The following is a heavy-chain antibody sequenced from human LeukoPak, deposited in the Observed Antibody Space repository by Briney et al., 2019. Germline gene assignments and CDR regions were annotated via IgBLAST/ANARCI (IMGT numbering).Heavy chain of an antibody. V-gene: IGHV1-8*01. CDR2: MKPNSGNT. D-gene: IGHD4-23*01. CDR1: GYTFTNYD. J-gene: IGHJ4*02. CDR3: ATELRWKDH. Sequence: ASVKVSCKASGYTFTNYDINWVRQATGQGLEWMGYMKPNSGNTGYAQKLQGRVTMTRDTSISTAYMELSSLTSEDTAVYYCATELRWKDHWGQGTLVTVSS.